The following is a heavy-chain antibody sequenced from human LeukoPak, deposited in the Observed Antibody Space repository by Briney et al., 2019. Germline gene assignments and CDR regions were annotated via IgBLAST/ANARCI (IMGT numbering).Heavy chain of an antibody. Sequence: ASVKVSCKASGYTFTSYGTSWVRQAPGQGLEWMGWISAYNGNTNYAQKLQGRVTMTTDTSTSTAYMELSSLRSEDTAVYYCARGPFDIVATIHYYYYMDVWGKGTTVTVSS. D-gene: IGHD5-12*01. CDR3: ARGPFDIVATIHYYYYMDV. J-gene: IGHJ6*03. CDR1: GYTFTSYG. V-gene: IGHV1-18*01. CDR2: ISAYNGNT.